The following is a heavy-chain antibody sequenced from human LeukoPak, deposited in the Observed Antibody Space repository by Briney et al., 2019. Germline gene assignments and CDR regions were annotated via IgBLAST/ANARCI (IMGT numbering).Heavy chain of an antibody. CDR3: AARYSSGGSCYSDGWAYYYYGMDV. Sequence: PSETLSLTCTVSGGSISSYYWSWIRQPPGEGLEWRGYIYYSGRTNYNPSLKSRVTISVDTSKNQSSLKLSSVTAADTAVYSCAARYSSGGSCYSDGWAYYYYGMDVWGQGTTVTVSS. CDR1: GGSISSYY. J-gene: IGHJ6*02. V-gene: IGHV4-59*01. CDR2: IYYSGRT. D-gene: IGHD2-15*01.